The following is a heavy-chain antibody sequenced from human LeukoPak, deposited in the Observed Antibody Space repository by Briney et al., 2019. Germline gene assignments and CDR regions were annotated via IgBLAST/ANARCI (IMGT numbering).Heavy chain of an antibody. Sequence: ASVKVSCKASGYTFTDYYIHWVRQAPGQGLEWMGWINPATGATKFAQKFQGRVTLTRGTSSSTTYMDLNRLTSDDTAVYYCARDTRRGYTGYDMPGDWGQGTLVIVSS. CDR3: ARDTRRGYTGYDMPGD. D-gene: IGHD5-12*01. J-gene: IGHJ4*02. CDR2: INPATGAT. CDR1: GYTFTDYY. V-gene: IGHV1-2*02.